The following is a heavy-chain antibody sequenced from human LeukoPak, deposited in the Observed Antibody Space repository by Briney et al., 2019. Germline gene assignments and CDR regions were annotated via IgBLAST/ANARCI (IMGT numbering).Heavy chain of an antibody. J-gene: IGHJ4*02. Sequence: PGRSLRLSCAASGFTFSSYAMRWVRQAPGKGLEWVAVISYDGSNKYYADSVKGRFTISRDNSKNTLYLQMNSLRAEDTAVYYCARESGSYAGGFDYWGQGTLVTVSS. CDR1: GFTFSSYA. CDR2: ISYDGSNK. CDR3: ARESGSYAGGFDY. V-gene: IGHV3-30*04. D-gene: IGHD1-26*01.